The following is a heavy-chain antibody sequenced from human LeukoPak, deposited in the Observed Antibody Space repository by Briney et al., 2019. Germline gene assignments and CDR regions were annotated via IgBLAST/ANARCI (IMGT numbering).Heavy chain of an antibody. D-gene: IGHD3-22*01. J-gene: IGHJ5*02. CDR3: ARDLGQYYDTSDNWFDP. CDR1: GFTFSNYW. CDR2: INSDGINT. Sequence: GGSLRLSCAASGFTFSNYWMHWVRQAPGKGLVWVSRINSDGINTSYADSAKGRFTISRDNAKNTLNLQMNSLRAEDTAVYYCARDLGQYYDTSDNWFDPWGQGTLVTVSS. V-gene: IGHV3-74*01.